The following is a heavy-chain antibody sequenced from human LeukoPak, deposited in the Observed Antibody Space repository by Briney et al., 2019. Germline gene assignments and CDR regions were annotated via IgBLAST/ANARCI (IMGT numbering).Heavy chain of an antibody. CDR2: IKEDGSEK. J-gene: IGHJ4*02. CDR1: GFTLSGYW. Sequence: GGSLRLSCAASGFTLSGYWMSWVRQARGKGPEWVANIKEDGSEKYYVDSVKGRFTVSRDNAKNSLYLQINSLRAEDTALYYCARDGSGRPLGYWGQGTLVTVSS. CDR3: ARDGSGRPLGY. V-gene: IGHV3-7*01. D-gene: IGHD3-10*01.